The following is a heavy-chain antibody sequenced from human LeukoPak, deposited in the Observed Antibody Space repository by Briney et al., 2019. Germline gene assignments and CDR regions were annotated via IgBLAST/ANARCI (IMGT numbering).Heavy chain of an antibody. V-gene: IGHV1-69*01. D-gene: IGHD6-13*01. Sequence: SVKVSCKASGGTFSSYAISWARQAPGQGLEWMGGIIPIFGTANYVQKFQGRVTITADESTSTAYMELSSLRSEDTAVYYCASQSLTAGLGLHYYYYMDVWGKGTTVTVSS. CDR3: ASQSLTAGLGLHYYYYMDV. CDR2: IIPIFGTA. CDR1: GGTFSSYA. J-gene: IGHJ6*03.